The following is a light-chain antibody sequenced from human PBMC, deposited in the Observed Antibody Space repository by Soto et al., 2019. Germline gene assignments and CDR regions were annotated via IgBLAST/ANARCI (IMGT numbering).Light chain of an antibody. Sequence: DLGMTQSPSSLSASVGDRVTITCRTRQTINNYLKWYQQKPGEAPKLLIYASSTLHSGVSSRFSGSGSVTDVTLTITSLQPEDCATYYSQQTLSVPRTFGLGTKVEIK. CDR3: QQTLSVPRT. J-gene: IGKJ1*01. CDR2: ASS. CDR1: QTINNY. V-gene: IGKV1-39*01.